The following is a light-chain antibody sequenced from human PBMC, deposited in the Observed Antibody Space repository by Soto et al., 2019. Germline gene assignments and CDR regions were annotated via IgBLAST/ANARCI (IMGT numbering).Light chain of an antibody. CDR1: RSLSSD. J-gene: IGKJ1*01. CDR3: QQYVTYPWT. Sequence: DIQMTQSPSTLSASVGDRVTITCRASRSLSSDLAWYQQKPGKAPKVLIYRASSLESGVPSRFSGSGSGTEFALIISSLQPDDLATYYCQQYVTYPWTFGQGTKVEIK. CDR2: RAS. V-gene: IGKV1-5*03.